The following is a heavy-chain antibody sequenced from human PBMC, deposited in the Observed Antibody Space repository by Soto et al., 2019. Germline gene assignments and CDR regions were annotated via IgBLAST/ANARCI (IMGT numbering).Heavy chain of an antibody. CDR2: LYFRGAT. CDR1: GGSFSGYY. J-gene: IGHJ4*01. D-gene: IGHD2-21*02. CDR3: FGVLAATLDY. Sequence: SETLSLTCAVYGGSFSGYYWSWIRQPPGKGLEWIGTLYFRGATDYNPSLQSRVTISADTSKNQISLHLSSVTAADTAVYYCFGVLAATLDYWGQGTRVTVSS. V-gene: IGHV4-34*01.